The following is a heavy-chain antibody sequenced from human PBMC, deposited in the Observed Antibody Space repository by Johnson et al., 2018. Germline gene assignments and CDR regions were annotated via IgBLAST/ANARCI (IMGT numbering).Heavy chain of an antibody. Sequence: VQLVQSGGGVVQPGRSLRLSCAASGFNFSGYTINWVRQAPGKGLEWLSSITSSSRYRYYADALRGRFTISRDNAKNSLYLQMNSLRAEDTAVYYCASEGYCSSTSCSYDAFDIWGQGTMVTVSS. CDR1: GFNFSGYT. J-gene: IGHJ3*02. CDR3: ASEGYCSSTSCSYDAFDI. V-gene: IGHV3-21*01. CDR2: ITSSSRYR. D-gene: IGHD2-2*01.